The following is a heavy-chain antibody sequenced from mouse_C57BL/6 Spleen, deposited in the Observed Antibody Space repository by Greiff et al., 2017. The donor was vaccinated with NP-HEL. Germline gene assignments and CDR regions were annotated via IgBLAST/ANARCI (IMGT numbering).Heavy chain of an antibody. J-gene: IGHJ4*01. V-gene: IGHV1-64*01. CDR3: ARSPREDAMDY. Sequence: VQLQQPGAELVKPGASVKLSCKASGYTFTSYWMHWVKQRPGQGLEWIGMIHPNSGSTNYNEKFKSKATLTVDKSSSTAYMQLSSLTSEDSAVYYCARSPREDAMDYWGQGTSVTVSS. CDR2: IHPNSGST. D-gene: IGHD2-10*02. CDR1: GYTFTSYW.